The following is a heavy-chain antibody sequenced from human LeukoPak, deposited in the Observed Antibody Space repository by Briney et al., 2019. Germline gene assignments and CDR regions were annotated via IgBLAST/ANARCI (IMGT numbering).Heavy chain of an antibody. CDR3: ARGGVGVSPTRLQH. V-gene: IGHV4-59*01. D-gene: IGHD1-26*01. J-gene: IGHJ1*01. CDR1: GGSTSSYY. CDR2: IYYSGST. Sequence: SETLSLTCTVSGGSTSSYYWSWIRHPPGKGLEWIGYIYYSGSTNYNPSLKSRVSISVDTSKNQFSLKLSSVTAADTAVYYCARGGVGVSPTRLQHWGQGTLVTVSS.